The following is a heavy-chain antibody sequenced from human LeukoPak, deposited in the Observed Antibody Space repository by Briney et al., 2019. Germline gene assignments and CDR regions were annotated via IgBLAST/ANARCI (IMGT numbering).Heavy chain of an antibody. CDR1: GGTFSSYA. CDR3: ARDLRYDSTGYFFDY. J-gene: IGHJ4*02. CDR2: IIPIFGTA. Sequence: SSVKVSCKASGGTFSSYAISLVRQAPGQGLEWMGGIIPIFGTANYAQKFQGRVTITTDESTSTAYMELSSLRSDDTAVYYCARDLRYDSTGYFFDYWGQGTLVTVSS. V-gene: IGHV1-69*05. D-gene: IGHD3-22*01.